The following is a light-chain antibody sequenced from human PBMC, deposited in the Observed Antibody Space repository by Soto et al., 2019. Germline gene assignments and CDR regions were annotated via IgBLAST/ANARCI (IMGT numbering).Light chain of an antibody. CDR2: AAS. V-gene: IGKV1-27*01. Sequence: DIQMTQSPSSLSASVGDRVTITCRASQGIRNYLAWYHQKPGKAAKLLIYAASTLQSGVPPRFSGSGSGTDFTLTISSLQPEDVATYYCQKYNRAPFTFGPGTKVDIK. CDR3: QKYNRAPFT. CDR1: QGIRNY. J-gene: IGKJ3*01.